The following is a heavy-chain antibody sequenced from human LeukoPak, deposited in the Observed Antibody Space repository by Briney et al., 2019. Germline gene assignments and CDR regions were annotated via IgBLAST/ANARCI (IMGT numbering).Heavy chain of an antibody. D-gene: IGHD6-13*01. CDR3: ARGRIAAAGRAWAYYFAY. V-gene: IGHV1-18*01. J-gene: IGHJ4*02. CDR1: GYTFTSYG. CDR2: MSAYNVNT. Sequence: ASVNLSCKASGYTFTSYGISWVRQAPGQGREWMGWMSAYNVNTNYAQKRQGRVNMTPDTSTSTAYMELRSLRSADTPVYYCARGRIAAAGRAWAYYFAYWGQGTLVTVSS.